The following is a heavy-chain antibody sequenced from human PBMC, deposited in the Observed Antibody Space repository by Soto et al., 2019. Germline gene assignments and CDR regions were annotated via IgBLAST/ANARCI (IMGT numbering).Heavy chain of an antibody. Sequence: QVQLVQSGAEVKKPGSSVKVSCKASGGTFSSYAISWVRQAPGQGLEWMGGIIPIFGTANYAQKFQGRVTITADESTSTAYMELSSLRSEDTAVYYCARSVYDYVWGSYRYTGPFDYWGQGTLVTVSS. J-gene: IGHJ4*02. CDR2: IIPIFGTA. D-gene: IGHD3-16*02. CDR3: ARSVYDYVWGSYRYTGPFDY. V-gene: IGHV1-69*01. CDR1: GGTFSSYA.